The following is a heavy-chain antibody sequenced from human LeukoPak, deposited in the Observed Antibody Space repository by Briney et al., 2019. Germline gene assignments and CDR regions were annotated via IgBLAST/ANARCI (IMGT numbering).Heavy chain of an antibody. CDR3: ATRGRSSSGHGFSLDC. J-gene: IGHJ4*02. CDR1: GFTVSSNF. V-gene: IGHV3-66*01. Sequence: GGSLRLSCAASGFTVSSNFMNWVRQAPGKGLEWVSLIYSGGATYYADSVKGRFTISRGNSKNTLYLQMNGLRAEDTAVYYCATRGRSSSGHGFSLDCWGQGTLVTVSS. CDR2: IYSGGAT. D-gene: IGHD6-6*01.